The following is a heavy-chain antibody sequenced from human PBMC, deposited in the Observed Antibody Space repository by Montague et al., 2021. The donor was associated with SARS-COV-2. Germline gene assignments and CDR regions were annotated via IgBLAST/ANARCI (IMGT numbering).Heavy chain of an antibody. J-gene: IGHJ6*02. CDR1: GGSFSGNY. V-gene: IGHV4-34*01. D-gene: IGHD4-11*01. CDR2: INHYGST. Sequence: SETLFLTCAVYGGSFSGNYWSWIRQPPGKGLEWIGEINHYGSTNYNPSLKSRVTMSVDTSKNQFSLKLSSVTAADTAVYYCARGLLVTTLFYYFGMDVWGQGTTVTVSS. CDR3: ARGLLVTTLFYYFGMDV.